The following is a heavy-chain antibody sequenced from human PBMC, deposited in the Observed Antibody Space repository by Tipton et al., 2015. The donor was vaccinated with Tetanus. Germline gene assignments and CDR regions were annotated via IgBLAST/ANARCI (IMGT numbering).Heavy chain of an antibody. V-gene: IGHV4-59*01. D-gene: IGHD4/OR15-4a*01. CDR2: IYYNGST. J-gene: IGHJ6*02. Sequence: TLSLTCTVSGGSISSYYWSWIRQPPGKGLEWIGFIYYNGSTNYNPSLKSRVIISVDTSKNQFSLRLSSVTAADTAMYYCARALSANYYAMDVWGQGTTVTVSS. CDR3: ARALSANYYAMDV. CDR1: GGSISSYY.